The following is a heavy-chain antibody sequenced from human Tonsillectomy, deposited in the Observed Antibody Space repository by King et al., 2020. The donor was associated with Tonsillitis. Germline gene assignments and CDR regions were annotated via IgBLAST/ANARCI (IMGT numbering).Heavy chain of an antibody. D-gene: IGHD3-10*01. J-gene: IGHJ3*02. CDR3: ARDWYYYGSGDAFDI. Sequence: VQLVESGGGLVQPGGSLRLSCAASGFTFSSYWMSWVRQAPGKGLEWVANIKQDGSEKYFLDSVKGRFTISRDNAKNSLYLQMNSLRAEDTAVYYCARDWYYYGSGDAFDIWGQGTMVTVSS. V-gene: IGHV3-7*01. CDR1: GFTFSSYW. CDR2: IKQDGSEK.